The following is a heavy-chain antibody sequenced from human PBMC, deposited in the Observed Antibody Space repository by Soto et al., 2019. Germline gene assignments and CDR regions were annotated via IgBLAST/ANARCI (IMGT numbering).Heavy chain of an antibody. Sequence: SRRPAWTPAAFTFGDYAMSWVRQAPGRGLEWVGFIRSKAYGGTTECAASVKGRSTISRDDSKSIAYLQMNSLKTEDTAVYYCTSGSYYVVNYYSGMDVWGPGTTVTVSS. CDR1: AFTFGDYA. D-gene: IGHD1-26*01. J-gene: IGHJ6*02. CDR3: TSGSYYVVNYYSGMDV. CDR2: IRSKAYGGTT. V-gene: IGHV3-49*04.